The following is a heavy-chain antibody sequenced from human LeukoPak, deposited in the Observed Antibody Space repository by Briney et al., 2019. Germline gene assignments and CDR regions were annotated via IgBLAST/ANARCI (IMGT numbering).Heavy chain of an antibody. CDR2: MSPNSGDT. CDR1: GGTFSSTT. CDR3: VRTPPNWGFDY. Sequence: GASVKVSCKASGGTFSSTTINWVRQATGQGLEWLGWMSPNSGDTGYAQKFQGRVTMTSDSSISTAYMELSSLRSEDTAIYYCVRTPPNWGFDYWGQGTLVTVSS. V-gene: IGHV1-8*01. J-gene: IGHJ4*02. D-gene: IGHD7-27*01.